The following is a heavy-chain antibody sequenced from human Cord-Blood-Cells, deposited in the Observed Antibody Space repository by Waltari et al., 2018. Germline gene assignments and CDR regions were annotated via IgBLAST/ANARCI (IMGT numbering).Heavy chain of an antibody. V-gene: IGHV4-38-2*01. J-gene: IGHJ5*02. D-gene: IGHD6-19*01. Sequence: QVQLQESGPGLVKPSETLSLTCAVSGYSISSGYYWGWIRQPPGKGLEWIGSIYHSGSTYYNPSLKSRVTMSVDTSKNQFSLKLSSVTAADTAVYYCACGGGLGENNWFDPWGQGTLVTVSS. CDR3: ACGGGLGENNWFDP. CDR2: IYHSGST. CDR1: GYSISSGYY.